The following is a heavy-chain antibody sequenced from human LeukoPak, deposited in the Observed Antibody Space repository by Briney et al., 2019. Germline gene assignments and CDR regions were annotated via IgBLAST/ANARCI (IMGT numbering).Heavy chain of an antibody. CDR2: IRSTANGYAT. CDR1: GFTFSGSA. J-gene: IGHJ4*02. CDR3: TGNYYGSGSYADFDY. Sequence: GGTLRLSCAASGFTFSGSALHWVRQASGKGLEWVGRIRSTANGYATAYAASVKGRFTISRDDSKNTAYLQMDSLKTEDTAVYYCTGNYYGSGSYADFDYWGQGTLVTVSS. D-gene: IGHD3-10*01. V-gene: IGHV3-73*01.